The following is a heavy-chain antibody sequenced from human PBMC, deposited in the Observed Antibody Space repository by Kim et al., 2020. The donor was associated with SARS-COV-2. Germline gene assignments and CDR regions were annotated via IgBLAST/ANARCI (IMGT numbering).Heavy chain of an antibody. CDR1: GFTFSSYG. D-gene: IGHD2-15*01. CDR3: ARAGGNWAFDY. V-gene: IGHV3-33*01. CDR2: IWYDGSNK. Sequence: GGSLRLSCAASGFTFSSYGMHWVRQAPGKGLEWVAVIWYDGSNKYYADSVKGRFTISRDNSKNTLYLQMNSLRAEDTAVYYCARAGGNWAFDYWGQGTLVTVSS. J-gene: IGHJ4*02.